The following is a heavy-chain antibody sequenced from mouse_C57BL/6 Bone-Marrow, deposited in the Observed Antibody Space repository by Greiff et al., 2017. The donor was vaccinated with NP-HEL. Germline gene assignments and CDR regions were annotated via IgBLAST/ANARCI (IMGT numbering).Heavy chain of an antibody. CDR3: ARYDYDVSHYFDY. D-gene: IGHD2-4*01. CDR1: GYTFTSYG. CDR2: IDPRSGNT. J-gene: IGHJ2*01. V-gene: IGHV1-81*01. Sequence: QVQLQQPGAELARPGASVKLSCKASGYTFTSYGISWVKQRTGQGLEWIGEIDPRSGNTYYNEKFKGKATLTAEKSSSTAYMELRSLTSEDSAVYFCARYDYDVSHYFDYWGQGTTLTVSS.